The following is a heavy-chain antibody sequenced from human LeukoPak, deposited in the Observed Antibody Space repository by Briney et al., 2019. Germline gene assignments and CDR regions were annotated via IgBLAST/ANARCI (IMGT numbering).Heavy chain of an antibody. CDR1: GFIVSDYY. J-gene: IGHJ5*02. Sequence: PGGSLRLSCAASGFIVSDYYMNWVRQVPGKGLVWVSRITSDGSDTIYADSVKGRFTISRDNAKNTLYLQMNSLRAEDTALYYCSRDRRTWFDPWGQGTLVTVSS. V-gene: IGHV3-74*01. CDR3: SRDRRTWFDP. CDR2: ITSDGSDT.